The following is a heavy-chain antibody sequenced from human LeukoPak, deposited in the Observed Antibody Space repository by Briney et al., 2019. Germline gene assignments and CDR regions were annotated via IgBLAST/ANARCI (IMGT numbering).Heavy chain of an antibody. CDR3: ASGDYGDIRY. CDR1: GYTFTGHY. D-gene: IGHD4-17*01. CDR2: LNPNSGGT. Sequence: ASVKVSCKASGYTFTGHYMRWGPQAPGQGLEWMGWLNPNSGGTNYAQKLGGRVTMTRDTSISTAYMELSRLRSDDAAVYYCASGDYGDIRYWGQGSLVTVSS. V-gene: IGHV1-2*02. J-gene: IGHJ4*02.